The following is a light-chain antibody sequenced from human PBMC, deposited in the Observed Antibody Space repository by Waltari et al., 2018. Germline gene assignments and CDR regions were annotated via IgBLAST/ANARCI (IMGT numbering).Light chain of an antibody. CDR3: HQSAGSPQT. V-gene: IGKV3-20*01. CDR1: QNPSANY. Sequence: IVMTLSPGILSLSSAERATISCRASQNPSANYVAWYQHRPGQPPRLLIFGASSRAAGIPDRFSGRGSATDFTLTINRLEPEDFTMYFCHQSAGSPQTFGQGTKLDIK. J-gene: IGKJ2*01. CDR2: GAS.